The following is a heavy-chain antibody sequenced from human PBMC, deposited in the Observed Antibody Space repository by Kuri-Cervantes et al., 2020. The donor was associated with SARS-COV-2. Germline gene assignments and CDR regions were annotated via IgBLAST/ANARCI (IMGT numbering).Heavy chain of an antibody. CDR1: GGSITSYY. V-gene: IGHV4-59*08. Sequence: SELLSLTSTVPGGSITSYYWSWIPQPPGKGLEWIGYIYYRGSTNYNPSLKRRVTISVDTSKNQFSLKLSSVTAADAAVYYCARHNYVFWSCHVDYWGQGTLVTVSS. CDR2: IYYRGST. CDR3: ARHNYVFWSCHVDY. J-gene: IGHJ4*02. D-gene: IGHD3-3*01.